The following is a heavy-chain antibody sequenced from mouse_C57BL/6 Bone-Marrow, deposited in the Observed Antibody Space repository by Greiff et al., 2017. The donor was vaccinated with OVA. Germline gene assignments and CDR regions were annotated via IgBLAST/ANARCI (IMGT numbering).Heavy chain of an antibody. CDR1: GYTFTDYY. D-gene: IGHD4-1*01. CDR3: ATLNWVFDY. J-gene: IGHJ2*01. CDR2: IYPGSGNT. Sequence: VQLVESGAELVRPGASVKLSCKASGYTFTDYYINWVKQRPGQGLEWIARIYPGSGNTYYNEKFKGKATLTAEKSSSTAYMQLSSLTSEDSAVYFCATLNWVFDYWGQGTTLTVSS. V-gene: IGHV1-76*01.